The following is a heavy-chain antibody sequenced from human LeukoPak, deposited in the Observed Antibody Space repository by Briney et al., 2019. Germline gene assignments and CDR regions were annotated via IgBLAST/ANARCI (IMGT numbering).Heavy chain of an antibody. V-gene: IGHV3-23*01. CDR2: ISGSGGST. CDR1: GFTFSSYA. J-gene: IGHJ4*02. D-gene: IGHD3-22*01. CDR3: AKARAAMIVRWCFDY. Sequence: GGSLRLSCAASGFTFSSYAMSWVRQAPGKGLEWVSAISGSGGSTYYADSVKGRFTISRDNSKNTLYLQMNSLRAEDTAVYYCAKARAAMIVRWCFDYWGQGTLVTVSS.